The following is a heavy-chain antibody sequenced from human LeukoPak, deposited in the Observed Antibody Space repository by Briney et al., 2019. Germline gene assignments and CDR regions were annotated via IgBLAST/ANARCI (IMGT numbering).Heavy chain of an antibody. CDR2: TFYRSTWYN. D-gene: IGHD1-14*01. CDR3: ARGVPEVGHDY. V-gene: IGHV6-1*01. Sequence: SQTLSLTCAISGDSVSSNRATWNWIRQSSSRGLEWLGRTFYRSTWYNDYAESVKGRITINPDTSGNQFSLRLYSVTPEDTAVYYCARGVPEVGHDYWGQGTLVIVSS. CDR1: GDSVSSNRAT. J-gene: IGHJ4*02.